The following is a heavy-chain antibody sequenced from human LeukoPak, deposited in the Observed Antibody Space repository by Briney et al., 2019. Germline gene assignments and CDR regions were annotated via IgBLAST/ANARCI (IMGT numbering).Heavy chain of an antibody. V-gene: IGHV4-39*01. D-gene: IGHD6-6*01. Sequence: SETLSLTCTVSGGSISSSSYYWGWIRLPPGKGLEYIGSIYYSGSTYYTPSLKSRVTISVDTSKNQFSLKLSSVTATDTAVYYCARHRGSSSNFDYWGQGTLVTVSS. J-gene: IGHJ4*02. CDR3: ARHRGSSSNFDY. CDR2: IYYSGST. CDR1: GGSISSSSYY.